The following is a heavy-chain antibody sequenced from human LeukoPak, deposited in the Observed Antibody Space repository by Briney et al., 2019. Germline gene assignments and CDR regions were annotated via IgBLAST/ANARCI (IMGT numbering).Heavy chain of an antibody. J-gene: IGHJ4*02. V-gene: IGHV3-74*01. CDR3: ARDLRTPSDTNIAIDY. Sequence: GGSLRLSCAASGFTFSSYWMHWVRQGPGKGLVWVSRINNDGRSANYADSVKGRFTISRDNAKNTLYLQMNSLRAEDTAVYYCARDLRTPSDTNIAIDYWGQGTLVTVSS. CDR1: GFTFSSYW. D-gene: IGHD4-23*01. CDR2: INNDGRSA.